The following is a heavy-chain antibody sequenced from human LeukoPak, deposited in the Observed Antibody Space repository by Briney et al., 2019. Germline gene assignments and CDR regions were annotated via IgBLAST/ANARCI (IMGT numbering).Heavy chain of an antibody. J-gene: IGHJ4*02. CDR2: ISSFSGTI. Sequence: GGSLRLSCVASGITSSSYSMNWVRQAPGKGLEWVSYISSFSGTINYADSVKGRFTISRDNAKNSLYLQMNSLRAEDTAVYYCARETPSGLPQFDYWGQGTLVTVSS. CDR1: GITSSSYS. CDR3: ARETPSGLPQFDY. D-gene: IGHD3-22*01. V-gene: IGHV3-48*01.